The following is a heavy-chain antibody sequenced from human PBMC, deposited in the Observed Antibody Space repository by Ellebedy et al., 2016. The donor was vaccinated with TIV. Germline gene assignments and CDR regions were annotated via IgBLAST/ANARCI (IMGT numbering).Heavy chain of an antibody. D-gene: IGHD6-19*01. CDR2: IRQDGSEE. CDR1: GLTFSRYW. J-gene: IGHJ6*02. V-gene: IGHV3-7*03. CDR3: AGGTGWLMDV. Sequence: PGGSLRLSCAASGLTFSRYWMKWVRQAPGKGLEWVAMIRQDGSEEFYVDSVKGRFTISRDNAKNSLFLQMNSLRAEDTAVYYCAGGTGWLMDVWGQGTTVTVSS.